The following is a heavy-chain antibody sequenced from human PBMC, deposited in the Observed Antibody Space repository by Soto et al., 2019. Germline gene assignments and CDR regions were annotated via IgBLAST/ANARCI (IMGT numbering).Heavy chain of an antibody. D-gene: IGHD2-2*01. CDR2: IKSKTDGGTI. CDR1: GFTFSNAW. J-gene: IGHJ5*02. V-gene: IGHV3-15*01. CDR3: TTEATRYCSSTSCYRGVFWFDP. Sequence: EVQLVESGGGLVKPGGSLRLSCAASGFTFSNAWMSWVRQAPGKGLEWVGRIKSKTDGGTIDYAAPVKGRFTISRDDSKNTLYLQMNSLKTEDTAVYYCTTEATRYCSSTSCYRGVFWFDPWGQGTLVTVSS.